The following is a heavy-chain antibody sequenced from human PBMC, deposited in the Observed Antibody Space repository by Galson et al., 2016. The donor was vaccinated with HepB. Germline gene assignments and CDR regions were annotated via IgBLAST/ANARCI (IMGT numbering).Heavy chain of an antibody. CDR1: GGSISSYY. D-gene: IGHD5-24*01. CDR3: ARGDVVLYGMDV. V-gene: IGHV4-59*01. J-gene: IGHJ6*02. CDR2: IYYSGSA. Sequence: SETLSLTCSVSGGSISSYYCSWIRQSAGKGLEWIGYIYYSGSANYNPSLKSRVTISVDTSKKQISLKLSSVTAADTAVYYCARGDVVLYGMDVWGQGTTVTVSS.